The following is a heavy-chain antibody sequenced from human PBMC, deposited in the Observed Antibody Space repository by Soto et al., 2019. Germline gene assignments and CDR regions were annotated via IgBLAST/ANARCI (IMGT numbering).Heavy chain of an antibody. CDR1: GGSISSGGYY. CDR2: IYYSGST. D-gene: IGHD6-6*01. J-gene: IGHJ5*02. Sequence: SETLSLTCTVSGGSISSGGYYWSWIRQHPGKGLEWIGYIYYSGSTYYNPSLKSRVTISVDTSKNQFSLKLSSVTAADTAVYYCASSIAAPSDQESRRWFDPWGQGTLVTVSS. V-gene: IGHV4-31*03. CDR3: ASSIAAPSDQESRRWFDP.